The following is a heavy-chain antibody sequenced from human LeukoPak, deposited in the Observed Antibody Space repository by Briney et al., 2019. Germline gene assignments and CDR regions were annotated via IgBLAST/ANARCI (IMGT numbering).Heavy chain of an antibody. V-gene: IGHV3-23*01. Sequence: GGSLRLSCAASGFTFSSYAMSWVRQAPGKGLEWVSAISGSGGSTYYADSVKGRFTISRDNAKNTLYLQMNSLRAEDTAVYYCARDDVGDDYSSEDFDCWGQGTLVTVSS. D-gene: IGHD4-11*01. J-gene: IGHJ4*02. CDR3: ARDDVGDDYSSEDFDC. CDR1: GFTFSSYA. CDR2: ISGSGGST.